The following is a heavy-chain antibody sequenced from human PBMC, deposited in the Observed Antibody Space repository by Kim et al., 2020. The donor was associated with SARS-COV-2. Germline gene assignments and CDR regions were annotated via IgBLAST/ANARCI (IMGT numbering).Heavy chain of an antibody. J-gene: IGHJ4*02. D-gene: IGHD2-2*01. V-gene: IGHV3-30*04. CDR3: ATLPDVVPTSITDY. Sequence: DSRKGRFTISRDNSKNPLSLQMNSLRPEDTALYYCATLPDVVPTSITDYWGQGALVTVSS.